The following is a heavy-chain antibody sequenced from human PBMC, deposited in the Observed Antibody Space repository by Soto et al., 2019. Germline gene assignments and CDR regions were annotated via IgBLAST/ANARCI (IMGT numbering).Heavy chain of an antibody. Sequence: WTCLWQPPGKGLEWIGYIYSTGSTNYNPSLKSRVTISVDTSKNHFSLNLNSVTAADTAVYYCARGWGSSWYGGLFYWGQRTLVSVSS. CDR2: IYSTGST. V-gene: IGHV4-61*03. J-gene: IGHJ4*02. CDR3: ARGWGSSWYGGLFY. D-gene: IGHD6-13*01.